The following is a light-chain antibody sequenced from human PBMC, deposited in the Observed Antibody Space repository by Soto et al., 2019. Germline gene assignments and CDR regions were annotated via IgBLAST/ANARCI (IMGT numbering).Light chain of an antibody. Sequence: QSVLTQPPSTSGTPGQRVSISCSGSSSNIGTNTVNWYQQLPRTPPKLLIYNNNQRPSGVPDRFSGSKSGTSASLAISGLQSEDEADYYCAAWDDSLNGHVVFGGGTKLTVL. CDR2: NNN. CDR1: SSNIGTNT. V-gene: IGLV1-44*01. CDR3: AAWDDSLNGHVV. J-gene: IGLJ2*01.